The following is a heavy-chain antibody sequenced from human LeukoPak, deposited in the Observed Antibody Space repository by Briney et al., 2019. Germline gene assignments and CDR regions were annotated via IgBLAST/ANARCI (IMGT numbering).Heavy chain of an antibody. D-gene: IGHD4-17*01. CDR1: GFTFDDYA. V-gene: IGHV3-9*01. Sequence: SLRLSCAASGFTFDDYAMHWVRQAPGKGLEWVSGISWNSGSIGYADSVKGRFTISRDNAKNSLYLQMNSLRAEDTALYYCAKPDYGDTYFDYWGQGTLVTVSS. J-gene: IGHJ4*02. CDR2: ISWNSGSI. CDR3: AKPDYGDTYFDY.